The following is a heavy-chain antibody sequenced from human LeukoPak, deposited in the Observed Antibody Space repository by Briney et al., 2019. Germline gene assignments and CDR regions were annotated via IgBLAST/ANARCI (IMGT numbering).Heavy chain of an antibody. CDR2: INPNSGGT. V-gene: IGHV1-2*02. Sequence: ASVTVSCKASGYTFNDYFMHWVRQAPGQGLEWMGWINPNSGGTNYAQKFQGSVTMTRDTSISTVYVELSRLRSDDTAVYYCARGSYYHPEYWGQGTLVTVSS. D-gene: IGHD1-26*01. CDR1: GYTFNDYF. J-gene: IGHJ4*02. CDR3: ARGSYYHPEY.